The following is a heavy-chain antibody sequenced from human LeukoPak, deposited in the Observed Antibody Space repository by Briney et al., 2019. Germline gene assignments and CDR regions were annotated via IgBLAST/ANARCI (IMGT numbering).Heavy chain of an antibody. Sequence: GGSLRLSCAASGFTLNRSYMNWVRQAPGKGLEWVSVIYSSGNTYYADSVKGRFTISRDNSKNTLYLQMNSLRVGDTAVYYCASWPVGWYGEDSWGQGTLVTVSS. V-gene: IGHV3-53*01. D-gene: IGHD6-19*01. J-gene: IGHJ4*02. CDR2: IYSSGNT. CDR1: GFTLNRSY. CDR3: ASWPVGWYGEDS.